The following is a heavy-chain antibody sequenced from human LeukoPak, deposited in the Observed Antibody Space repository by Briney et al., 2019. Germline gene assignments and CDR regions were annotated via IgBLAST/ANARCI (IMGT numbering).Heavy chain of an antibody. CDR2: VYTEDWET. V-gene: IGHV1-69-2*01. Sequence: MKVSCKVSGYTFTDYYMDWWRHAPGKGLELMGLVYTEDWETLYAENLECIVTIPADTSTYTGYMKLGSFIIEATAVFDFSTLIPRHHSGFDYWGQGPLVPVSS. D-gene: IGHD1-26*01. CDR3: STLIPRHHSGFDY. J-gene: IGHJ4*02. CDR1: GYTFTDYY.